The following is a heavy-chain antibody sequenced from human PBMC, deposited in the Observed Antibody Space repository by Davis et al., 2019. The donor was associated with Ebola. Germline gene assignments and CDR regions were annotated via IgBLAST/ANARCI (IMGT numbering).Heavy chain of an antibody. CDR1: GGTFSSYT. CDR2: IIPILGIA. V-gene: IGHV1-69*04. J-gene: IGHJ4*02. D-gene: IGHD6-13*01. Sequence: AASVKVSCKASGGTFSSYTISWVRQAPGHGLEWMGRIIPILGIANYAQKFQGRVTITADKSTSTAYMELSSLKAEDTAVYYCARDRALIAAASWLDYWGQGTLVTVSS. CDR3: ARDRALIAAASWLDY.